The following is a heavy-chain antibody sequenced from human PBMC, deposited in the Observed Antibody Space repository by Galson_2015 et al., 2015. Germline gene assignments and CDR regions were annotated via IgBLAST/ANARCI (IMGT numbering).Heavy chain of an antibody. D-gene: IGHD1-26*01. CDR3: AREAWAANTCHYFDY. J-gene: IGHJ4*02. V-gene: IGHV3-30*04. Sequence: SLRLSCAASGIAFSGYSMHWVRQAPGKGLDWVAFILRDGRNEYYADSVKGRFTISKDNSNNMLYLQMNSLTTEDTAVYYCAREAWAANTCHYFDYWGQGTLVIVSS. CDR2: ILRDGRNE. CDR1: GIAFSGYS.